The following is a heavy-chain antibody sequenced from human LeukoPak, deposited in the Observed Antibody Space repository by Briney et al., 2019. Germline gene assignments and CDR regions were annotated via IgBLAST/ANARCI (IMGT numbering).Heavy chain of an antibody. CDR1: GFTFSIYA. D-gene: IGHD3-10*01. Sequence: GGSLRLSCAASGFTFSIYAMTWARQAPGKGLEWVAKIKEDGSEKYYVDSVKGRFTVSRDNVKNSLFLQMNSLRAEDTAAYYCARLHSAVYYGDAFDIWGQGTMVTVSS. J-gene: IGHJ3*02. V-gene: IGHV3-7*03. CDR3: ARLHSAVYYGDAFDI. CDR2: IKEDGSEK.